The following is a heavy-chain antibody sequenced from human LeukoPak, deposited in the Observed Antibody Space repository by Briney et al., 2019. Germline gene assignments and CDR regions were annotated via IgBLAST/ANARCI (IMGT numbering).Heavy chain of an antibody. CDR3: ARLRSYGGNRGIDY. D-gene: IGHD4-23*01. CDR2: IYHSGST. J-gene: IGHJ4*02. Sequence: PSETLSLICAVYGGSSSGYYWSWIRQSPGKGLEWIGEIYHSGSTNSNPSLKSRVTISVDTSKNQFSLRLSSVTAADTAIYYCARLRSYGGNRGIDYWGQGTLVAVSS. CDR1: GGSSSGYY. V-gene: IGHV4-34*01.